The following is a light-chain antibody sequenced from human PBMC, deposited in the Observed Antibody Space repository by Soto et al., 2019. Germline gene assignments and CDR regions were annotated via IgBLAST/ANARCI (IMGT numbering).Light chain of an antibody. CDR3: QKYNHAPT. Sequence: DIQRTKCPSSLSASVGDRVTITCRASQGISNYLAWYQQKPGKVPELLIYDASTLQSGVPSRFSGSGSGTDFTLTISSLQPEDVATYYCQKYNHAPTFGGGTKVEIK. CDR2: DAS. V-gene: IGKV1-27*01. CDR1: QGISNY. J-gene: IGKJ4*01.